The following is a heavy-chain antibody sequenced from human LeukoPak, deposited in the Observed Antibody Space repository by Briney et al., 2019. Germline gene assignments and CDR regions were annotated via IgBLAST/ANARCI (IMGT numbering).Heavy chain of an antibody. D-gene: IGHD2-21*02. Sequence: SETLSLTCTVSGGSISSGGYYWSWIRQPPGKGLEWIGYIYHSGSTYYNPSLKSRVTISVDRSKNQFSLKLSSVTAADTAVYYCARAPYCGGDCSTLFDYWGQGTLVTVSS. CDR2: IYHSGST. V-gene: IGHV4-30-2*01. CDR3: ARAPYCGGDCSTLFDY. CDR1: GGSISSGGYY. J-gene: IGHJ4*02.